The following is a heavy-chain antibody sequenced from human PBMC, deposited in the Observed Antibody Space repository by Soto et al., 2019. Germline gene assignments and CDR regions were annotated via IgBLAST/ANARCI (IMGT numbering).Heavy chain of an antibody. CDR1: GGSISSYY. CDR2: IYYSGST. Sequence: SKTLSLTCTVSGGSISSYYWSWIRTPPGKGLEWIGYIYYSGSTNYNPSLKSRVTISVDTSKNQFSLKLSSVTAADTAVYYCARGDPLLWFGEKVYYGMDVWGQGTTVTVSS. J-gene: IGHJ6*02. V-gene: IGHV4-59*01. CDR3: ARGDPLLWFGEKVYYGMDV. D-gene: IGHD3-10*01.